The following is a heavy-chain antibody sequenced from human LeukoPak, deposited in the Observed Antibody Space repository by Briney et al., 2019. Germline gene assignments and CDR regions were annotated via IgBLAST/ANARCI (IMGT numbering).Heavy chain of an antibody. CDR3: ARDGLLIALAGTLDY. CDR2: ISAYNGNT. D-gene: IGHD6-19*01. V-gene: IGHV1-18*01. CDR1: GYTFTSYG. J-gene: IGHJ4*01. Sequence: ASGKVSCKASGYTFTSYGISWVRQAPGQGLEWMGWISAYNGNTNYAQKLQGRVTMTTDTSTSTASLELRSLRSDDTAVSYCARDGLLIALAGTLDYWGQGTLVTVSS.